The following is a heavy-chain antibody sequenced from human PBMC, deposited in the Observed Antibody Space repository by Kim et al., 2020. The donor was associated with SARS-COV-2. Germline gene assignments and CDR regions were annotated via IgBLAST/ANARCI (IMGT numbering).Heavy chain of an antibody. CDR3: ARVQLRYFDLSGEIDY. Sequence: SLTSRVTISVDTSKNQFSLELCSVTAADTAVYYCARVQLRYFDLSGEIDYWGQGTLVTVSS. J-gene: IGHJ4*02. D-gene: IGHD3-9*01. V-gene: IGHV4-59*12.